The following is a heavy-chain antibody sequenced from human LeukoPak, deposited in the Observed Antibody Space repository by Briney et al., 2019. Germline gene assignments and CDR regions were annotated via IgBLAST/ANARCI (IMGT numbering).Heavy chain of an antibody. Sequence: SETLSLTCAVYGGSFSGYYWSWLRQPPGKGLEWIGEVNHSGSTNYNPSLKSRVTISVDTSKNQFSLNLSSVTAADMAVYYCARGLYDSGTGWFDPWGQGTLVIVSS. V-gene: IGHV4-34*01. D-gene: IGHD3-22*01. CDR1: GGSFSGYY. CDR2: VNHSGST. CDR3: ARGLYDSGTGWFDP. J-gene: IGHJ5*02.